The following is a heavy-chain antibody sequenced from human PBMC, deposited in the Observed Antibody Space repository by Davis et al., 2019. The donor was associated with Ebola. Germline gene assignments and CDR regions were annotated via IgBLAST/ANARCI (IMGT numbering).Heavy chain of an antibody. CDR1: GGTFSSPA. J-gene: IGHJ4*01. Sequence: SSVKVSCKASGGTFSSPAISWMRQALGQGLEWMGRIVPSLDITKYAQKFQGRVTISADKSTSTVYMELGSLTSEDTPVYYCARDTDTRPASGVSNFWGQGTLVTVSS. CDR3: ARDTDTRPASGVSNF. CDR2: IVPSLDIT. V-gene: IGHV1-69*04. D-gene: IGHD5/OR15-5a*01.